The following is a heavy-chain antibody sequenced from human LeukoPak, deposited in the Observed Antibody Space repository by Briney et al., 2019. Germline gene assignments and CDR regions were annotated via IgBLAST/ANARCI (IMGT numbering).Heavy chain of an antibody. CDR1: GFTFSSYA. CDR3: ARDYDSSGYLGY. D-gene: IGHD3-22*01. V-gene: IGHV3-30-3*01. J-gene: IGHJ4*02. Sequence: PGGSLRLSCAASGFTFSSYAMHWVRQAPGKGLEWVAVISYDGSNKYYADSVEGRFTISRDNSKNTLYLQMNSLRAEDTAVYYCARDYDSSGYLGYWGQGTLVTVSS. CDR2: ISYDGSNK.